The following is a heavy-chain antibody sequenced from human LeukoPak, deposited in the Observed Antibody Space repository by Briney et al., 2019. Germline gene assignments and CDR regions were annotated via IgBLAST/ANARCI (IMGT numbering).Heavy chain of an antibody. V-gene: IGHV4-59*11. J-gene: IGHJ6*03. CDR1: GGSISSHY. D-gene: IGHD6-19*01. CDR3: ARGSPYCYYYMDV. Sequence: SETLSLTCTVSGGSISSHYWSWIRQPPGKGLEWIGYIYYSGSTNYNPSLKSRVTISVDTSKNQFSLKLSSVTAADTAVYYCARGSPYCYYYMDVWGKGTTVTVSS. CDR2: IYYSGST.